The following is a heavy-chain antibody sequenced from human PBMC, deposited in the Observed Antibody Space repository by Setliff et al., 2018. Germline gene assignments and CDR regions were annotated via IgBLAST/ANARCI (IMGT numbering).Heavy chain of an antibody. CDR3: TRDLSPYDSSGYYDDFDM. J-gene: IGHJ3*02. D-gene: IGHD3-22*01. CDR1: GGSISSGDYY. V-gene: IGHV4-30-4*08. Sequence: SETLSLTCTVSGGSISSGDYYWSWIRQPPGKGLEWIGYIYYSGSTYYNPSLKSRVTPSMDTSKYQFSLKVSSVTAADTAVYYCTRDLSPYDSSGYYDDFDMWGQGTMVTVSS. CDR2: IYYSGST.